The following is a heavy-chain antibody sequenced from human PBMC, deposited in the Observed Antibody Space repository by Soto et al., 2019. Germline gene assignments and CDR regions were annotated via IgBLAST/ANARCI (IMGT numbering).Heavy chain of an antibody. Sequence: ASVKVSCKASGYTFTGYYMHWVRQAPGQGLEWMGWINPNSGGTNYAQKFQGWVTMTRDTSISTAYMELSRLRSDDTAVYYCARSIAAAGTNWFDPWGQGTLVTSPQ. CDR3: ARSIAAAGTNWFDP. D-gene: IGHD6-13*01. J-gene: IGHJ5*02. V-gene: IGHV1-2*04. CDR1: GYTFTGYY. CDR2: INPNSGGT.